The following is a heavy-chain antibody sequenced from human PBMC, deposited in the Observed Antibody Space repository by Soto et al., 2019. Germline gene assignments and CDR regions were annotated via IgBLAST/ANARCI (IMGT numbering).Heavy chain of an antibody. CDR2: ISYDGDHK. CDR1: GFSFSTYA. D-gene: IGHD3-9*01. J-gene: IGHJ4*02. CDR3: ARDPAPQEHDNLTGYFHFDY. V-gene: IGHV3-30-3*01. Sequence: QVQLVESGGGVVQPGRSLRLSCAASGFSFSTYAMHWVRQTPGKGLEWVAVISYDGDHKYYTDSVKGRFTISRDNSKNTLYLLMNSLRSEDTAIYYCARDPAPQEHDNLTGYFHFDYWGQGTLVTVSS.